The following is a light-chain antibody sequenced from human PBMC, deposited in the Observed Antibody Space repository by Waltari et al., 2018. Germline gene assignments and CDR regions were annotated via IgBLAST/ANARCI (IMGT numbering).Light chain of an antibody. Sequence: EIVLTQSPGTLALSPGERATLSCRASQTVRTTYLALYQQKPGPAPTLLIYGASSRATGIPDRFSGSGSGTDFSLTISSLEPEDFAVYYCQQYDISPLTFGGGTKVEIK. V-gene: IGKV3-20*01. J-gene: IGKJ4*01. CDR3: QQYDISPLT. CDR2: GAS. CDR1: QTVRTTY.